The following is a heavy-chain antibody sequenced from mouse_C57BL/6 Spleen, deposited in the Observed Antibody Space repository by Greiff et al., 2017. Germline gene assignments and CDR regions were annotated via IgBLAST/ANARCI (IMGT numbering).Heavy chain of an antibody. D-gene: IGHD1-3*01. J-gene: IGHJ3*01. Sequence: EVKLEESGPELVKPGASVKIPCKASGYTFTDYNMDWVKQSHGKSLEWIGDINPNNGGTIYNQKFKGKATLTVDKSSSTAYMELRSLTSEDTAVYYCATITETWFAYWGQGTLVTVSA. CDR2: INPNNGGT. V-gene: IGHV1-18*01. CDR3: ATITETWFAY. CDR1: GYTFTDYN.